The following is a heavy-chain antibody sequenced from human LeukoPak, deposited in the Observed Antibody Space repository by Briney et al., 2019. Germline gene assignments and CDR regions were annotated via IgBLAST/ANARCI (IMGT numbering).Heavy chain of an antibody. D-gene: IGHD3-22*01. J-gene: IGHJ2*01. Sequence: SQTLSLTCAISGDSVSTKTATWNWIRQSPAGGLEWLGKTYYRSKWYTDYAVSVRSRITINPDTSKNQFSLQLNSVTPEDTAVYYCARDRDIGGYFRGLPHWYFDLWGRGTLVTVSS. CDR2: TYYRSKWYT. CDR1: GDSVSTKTAT. V-gene: IGHV6-1*01. CDR3: ARDRDIGGYFRGLPHWYFDL.